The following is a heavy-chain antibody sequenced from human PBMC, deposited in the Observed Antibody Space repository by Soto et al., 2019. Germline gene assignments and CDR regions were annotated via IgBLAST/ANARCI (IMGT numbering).Heavy chain of an antibody. V-gene: IGHV3-23*01. CDR2: ISGSGDDT. CDR3: AKVDGYSSGWSYYAPEYYYYGMDV. D-gene: IGHD6-19*01. Sequence: EVQLLESGGGLVQPGGSLRLSCAASGFTFSTYALSWVRQSPGTGLEWVSAISGSGDDTYYTHSVKGRFTISRDNSKNTLSLQMDSLRVEDTATYYCAKVDGYSSGWSYYAPEYYYYGMDVWGQGTTVTVSS. J-gene: IGHJ6*02. CDR1: GFTFSTYA.